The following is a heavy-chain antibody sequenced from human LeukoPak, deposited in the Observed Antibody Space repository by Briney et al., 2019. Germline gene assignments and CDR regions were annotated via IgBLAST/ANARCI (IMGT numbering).Heavy chain of an antibody. Sequence: GGSLRLSCSASGFQFSSFWMHWVRQAPGKGLVWVSRINLDGRGTTYADSVKGRFTISRDNAKNTLYLQMNTLRDEDTGIYYCAGDERGNWNDTPRYWGQGILVTVSS. J-gene: IGHJ4*02. CDR2: INLDGRGT. D-gene: IGHD1-1*01. V-gene: IGHV3-74*01. CDR1: GFQFSSFW. CDR3: AGDERGNWNDTPRY.